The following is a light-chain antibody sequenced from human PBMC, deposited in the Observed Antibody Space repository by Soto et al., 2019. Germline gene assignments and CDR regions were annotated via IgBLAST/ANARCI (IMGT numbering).Light chain of an antibody. CDR3: QQSYSTPWT. CDR1: QSISSY. J-gene: IGKJ1*01. V-gene: IGKV1-39*01. Sequence: DIPMTQSPSSLSASVGDRVTITCRASQSISSYLNWYQQKPGKAPKLLMYDASGLQSGVPSRFSGNGSGTDFTLTMSSLQPEDFATHYCQQSYSTPWTFGQGTKVEIK. CDR2: DAS.